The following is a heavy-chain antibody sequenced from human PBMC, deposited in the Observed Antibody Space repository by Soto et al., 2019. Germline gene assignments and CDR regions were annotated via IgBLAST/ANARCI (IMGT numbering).Heavy chain of an antibody. D-gene: IGHD3-10*01. Sequence: SETLSLTSAVYGGSFSGYYWSWIRQPPGKGLEWIGEINHSGSTNYNPSLKSRVTISVDTSKNQFSLKLSSVTAADTAVYYCASLVKGSGSYYTTIYYYYGMDVWGQGTTVTVSS. CDR3: ASLVKGSGSYYTTIYYYYGMDV. CDR2: INHSGST. V-gene: IGHV4-34*01. CDR1: GGSFSGYY. J-gene: IGHJ6*02.